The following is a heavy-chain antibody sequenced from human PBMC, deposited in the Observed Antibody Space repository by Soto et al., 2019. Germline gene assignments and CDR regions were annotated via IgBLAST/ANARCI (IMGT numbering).Heavy chain of an antibody. CDR3: ARVSLESGFPSDQPGIVLVPAAIGY. CDR1: GFTFNIYW. V-gene: IGHV3-7*01. D-gene: IGHD2-2*01. Sequence: GGSLRLSCAASGFTFNIYWMSWVRQAPGKGLEWVANIKQDGSEKYYVDSVKGRFTISRDNAKNSLYLQMNSLRAEDTAVYYCARVSLESGFPSDQPGIVLVPAAIGYWGQGT. CDR2: IKQDGSEK. J-gene: IGHJ4*02.